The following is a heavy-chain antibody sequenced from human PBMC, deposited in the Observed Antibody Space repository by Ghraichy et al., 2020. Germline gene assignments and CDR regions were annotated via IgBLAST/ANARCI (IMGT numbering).Heavy chain of an antibody. D-gene: IGHD6-19*01. CDR2: ISSNGGST. J-gene: IGHJ4*02. V-gene: IGHV3-64D*06. CDR1: GFTFSSYA. Sequence: GGSLRLSCSASGFTFSSYAMHWVRQAPGKGLEYVSAISSNGGSTYYADSVKGRFTISRDNSKNTLYLQMSSLRAEDTAVYYCVKVSPPPGAEAHFDYWGQGTLVTVSS. CDR3: VKVSPPPGAEAHFDY.